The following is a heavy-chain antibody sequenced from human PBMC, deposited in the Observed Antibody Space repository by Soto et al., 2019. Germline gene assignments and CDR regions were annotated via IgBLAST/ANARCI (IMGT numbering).Heavy chain of an antibody. V-gene: IGHV1-46*01. CDR3: ARELDGYNSPGAFDI. D-gene: IGHD5-12*01. CDR1: GYTFTSYY. Sequence: QVQLVQSGAEVKKPGASVKVSCKASGYTFTSYYMHWVRQAPGQGLEWMGIINPSGGSTSNAKKFQGRVTMTRDTSPSTVYMELSSRRSEDPAVYYCARELDGYNSPGAFDIWGQGTMVTVSS. J-gene: IGHJ3*02. CDR2: INPSGGST.